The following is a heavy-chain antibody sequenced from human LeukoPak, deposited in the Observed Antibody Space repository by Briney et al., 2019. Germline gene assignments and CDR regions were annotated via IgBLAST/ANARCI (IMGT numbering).Heavy chain of an antibody. Sequence: GGSLRLSCAASGFTFSSYGMHWVRQAPGKGLEWVAVIWYDGSNKYYADSVKGRFTISRDNSKNTLYLQMNSLRAEDTAVYYCASGPPSGWYYFDYWGQGTLVTVSS. CDR1: GFTFSSYG. CDR2: IWYDGSNK. D-gene: IGHD6-19*01. CDR3: ASGPPSGWYYFDY. V-gene: IGHV3-33*01. J-gene: IGHJ4*02.